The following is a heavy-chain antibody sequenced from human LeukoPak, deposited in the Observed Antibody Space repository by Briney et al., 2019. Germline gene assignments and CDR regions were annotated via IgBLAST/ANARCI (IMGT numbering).Heavy chain of an antibody. J-gene: IGHJ4*02. Sequence: SLRLSCAASGFTFSDYYMSWIRQAPGKGLEWVSYISCSGSTIYYADSVKGRFTISRDNAKNSLYLQMNSLRAVDTAVYYCARRGYSYGPSKYYFDYWGQGTLVTVSS. V-gene: IGHV3-11*04. CDR3: ARRGYSYGPSKYYFDY. D-gene: IGHD5-18*01. CDR1: GFTFSDYY. CDR2: ISCSGSTI.